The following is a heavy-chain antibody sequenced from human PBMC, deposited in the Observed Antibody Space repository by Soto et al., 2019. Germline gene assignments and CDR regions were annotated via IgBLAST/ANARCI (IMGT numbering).Heavy chain of an antibody. CDR3: ARTTAAIHLNY. D-gene: IGHD2-21*02. V-gene: IGHV4-34*01. CDR2: THHSGST. CDR1: GGSLSGNY. J-gene: IGHJ4*02. Sequence: QAQLQQWGTGLLKPSETLSLTCAVYGGSLSGNYWGWIRQPPGKGLEWIGETHHSGSTAYNPSLKSRVTISVDTSRNQFSLKLNSVTGADTAVSYCARTTAAIHLNYWSQGTLVTVSS.